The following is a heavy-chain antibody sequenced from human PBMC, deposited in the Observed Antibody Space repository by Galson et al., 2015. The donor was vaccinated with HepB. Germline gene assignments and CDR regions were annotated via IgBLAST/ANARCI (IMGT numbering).Heavy chain of an antibody. V-gene: IGHV3-23*01. CDR3: ARNCGGDCYPGGIDY. CDR2: ISGSGGST. J-gene: IGHJ4*02. CDR1: GFTFSSYA. D-gene: IGHD2-21*01. Sequence: SLRLSCAASGFTFSSYAMSWVRQAPGKGLEWVSAISGSGGSTYYADSVKGRFTISRDNSKNTLYLQMNSLRAEDTAVYYCARNCGGDCYPGGIDYWGQGTLVTVSS.